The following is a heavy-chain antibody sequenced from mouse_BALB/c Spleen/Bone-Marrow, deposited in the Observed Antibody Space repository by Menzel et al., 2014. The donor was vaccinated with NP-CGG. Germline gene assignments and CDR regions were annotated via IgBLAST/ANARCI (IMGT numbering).Heavy chain of an antibody. D-gene: IGHD1-1*01. Sequence: QVQLQQSGPELVRPGVSVKISCKGSGYTSTDYAMHWVKQSHAKSLEWIGVINTYSGNTNYNQNFKGKAIMTVDKSSSTAFMELARLTYEAPAIYYCAREGYASTAWFAYWGQGTLVTVSA. CDR2: INTYSGNT. CDR1: GYTSTDYA. J-gene: IGHJ3*01. V-gene: IGHV1-67*01. CDR3: AREGYASTAWFAY.